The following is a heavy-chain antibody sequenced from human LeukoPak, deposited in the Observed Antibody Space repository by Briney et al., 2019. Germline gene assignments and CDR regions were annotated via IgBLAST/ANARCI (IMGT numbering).Heavy chain of an antibody. Sequence: PSETLSLTCTVSGGSVSSGSHYWSWIRQPPGKGLEWIGYIYYSGNTNYNPSLKSRVTISIDTSKNQFSLKLSSVTAADTAVYYCARTEATAFNWFDPWGQGTLVTVSS. D-gene: IGHD1-26*01. J-gene: IGHJ5*02. CDR3: ARTEATAFNWFDP. CDR2: IYYSGNT. CDR1: GGSVSSGSHY. V-gene: IGHV4-61*01.